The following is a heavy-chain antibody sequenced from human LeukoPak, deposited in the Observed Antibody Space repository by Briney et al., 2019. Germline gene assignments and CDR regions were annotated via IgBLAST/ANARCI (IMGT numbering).Heavy chain of an antibody. D-gene: IGHD6-13*01. CDR2: IYYSGST. CDR3: ARAGRAAAGTGDY. J-gene: IGHJ4*02. V-gene: IGHV4-30-4*08. CDR1: GGSISSGDYY. Sequence: PSQTLSLTCTVSGGSISSGDYYWSWIRQPPGKGLEWIGYIYYSGSTYYNPSLKSRATISVDTSKNQFSLKLSSVTAADTAVYYCARAGRAAAGTGDYWGQGTLVTVSS.